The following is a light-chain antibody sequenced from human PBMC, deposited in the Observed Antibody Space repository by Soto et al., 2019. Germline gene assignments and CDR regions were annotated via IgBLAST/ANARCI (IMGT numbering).Light chain of an antibody. J-gene: IGKJ5*01. CDR1: QSVLYSSNNKNY. Sequence: DIVMTQSPDSLAVSLGERATINCKSSQSVLYSSNNKNYLAWYQQKPGQPPKLLIYWASTRESGVPDRFSGSGYGTDFTLTISSVQAEDVAVYYCQQYYSTPPITFGQGTRLEIK. CDR2: WAS. V-gene: IGKV4-1*01. CDR3: QQYYSTPPIT.